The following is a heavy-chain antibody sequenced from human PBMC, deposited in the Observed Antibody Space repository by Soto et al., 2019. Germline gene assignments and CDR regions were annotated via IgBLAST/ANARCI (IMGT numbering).Heavy chain of an antibody. CDR3: ARADYGSAFDY. V-gene: IGHV1-46*01. Sequence: GASVNVSYKASVYTFPSYYMHWVRQAPGQGLEWMGIINPSGGSTSYAQKFQGRVTMTRDTSTSTVYMELSSLRSEDTAVYYCARADYGSAFDYWGQGTLVTSPQ. D-gene: IGHD3-10*01. CDR1: VYTFPSYY. CDR2: INPSGGST. J-gene: IGHJ4*02.